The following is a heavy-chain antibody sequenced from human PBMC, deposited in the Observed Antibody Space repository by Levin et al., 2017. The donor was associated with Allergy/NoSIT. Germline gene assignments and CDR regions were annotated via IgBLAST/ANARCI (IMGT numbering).Heavy chain of an antibody. CDR3: ARGIRQGYFDL. CDR1: GFTFSNNA. J-gene: IGHJ2*01. V-gene: IGHV3-30*04. D-gene: IGHD3-3*02. Sequence: GGSLRLSCAASGFTFSNNAIHWVRQAPGKGLEWVAGISYDGRNKFYADSVKGRFTISRDNSKNALSVQMNSLRAEDTAVYYCARGIRQGYFDLWGRGTVVTVSS. CDR2: ISYDGRNK.